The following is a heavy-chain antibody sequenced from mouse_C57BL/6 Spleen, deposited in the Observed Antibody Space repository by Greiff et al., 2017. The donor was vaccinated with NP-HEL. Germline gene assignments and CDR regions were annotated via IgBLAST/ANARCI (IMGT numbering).Heavy chain of an antibody. Sequence: VQLQQSGPELVKPGASVKISCKASGYSFTGYYMNWVKQSPEKSLEWIGEINPSTGGTTYNQKFKAKATLTVDKSSSTAYMQLKSLTSEDSAVYYCANNDGYYYAMDYWGQGTSVTVSS. CDR2: INPSTGGT. CDR1: GYSFTGYY. V-gene: IGHV1-42*01. J-gene: IGHJ4*01. CDR3: ANNDGYYYAMDY. D-gene: IGHD2-3*01.